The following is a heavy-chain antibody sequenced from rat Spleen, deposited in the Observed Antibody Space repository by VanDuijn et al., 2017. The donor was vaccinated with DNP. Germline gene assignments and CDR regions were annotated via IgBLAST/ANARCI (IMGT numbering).Heavy chain of an antibody. Sequence: EVQLQESGPGLVEPSQSLSLTCSVTGYSITSCCRWNWIRKFLGNKLEWMGSVNSAGSTNYNPSLKSRISITRDTSKNQIFLQVNSVTLEDTATYYCARWPGYNPPYAMDAWGQGTSVTVSS. J-gene: IGHJ4*01. CDR1: GYSITSCCR. D-gene: IGHD1-4*01. CDR3: ARWPGYNPPYAMDA. CDR2: VNSAGST. V-gene: IGHV3-3*01.